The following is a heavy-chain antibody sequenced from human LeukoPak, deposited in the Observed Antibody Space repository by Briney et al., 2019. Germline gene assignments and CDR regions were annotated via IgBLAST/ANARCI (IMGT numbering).Heavy chain of an antibody. CDR1: GYTFTGYY. Sequence: RASVKVSCKASGYTFTGYYMHWVRQAPGQGLEWMGRINPNSGGTNYAQKFQGRVTMTRDTSISTAYMELSRLGSDDTAVYYCARVHYYYGSGSHTFDIWGQGTMVTVSS. CDR2: INPNSGGT. J-gene: IGHJ3*02. D-gene: IGHD3-10*01. V-gene: IGHV1-2*06. CDR3: ARVHYYYGSGSHTFDI.